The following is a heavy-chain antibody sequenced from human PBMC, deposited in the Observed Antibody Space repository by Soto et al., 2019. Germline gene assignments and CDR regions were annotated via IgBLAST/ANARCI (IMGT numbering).Heavy chain of an antibody. CDR1: GYTFTSYS. V-gene: IGHV1-3*01. D-gene: IGHD2-21*02. CDR2: INAVNGNT. Sequence: ASVKGSRKASGYTFTSYSMHLVRPAPGQRLEWMGWINAVNGNTKYSQKFQGRVTITRDTSASTAYMELSSLRSEDTAVYYCARSIVVVTALDYWGQGTLVTVSS. J-gene: IGHJ4*02. CDR3: ARSIVVVTALDY.